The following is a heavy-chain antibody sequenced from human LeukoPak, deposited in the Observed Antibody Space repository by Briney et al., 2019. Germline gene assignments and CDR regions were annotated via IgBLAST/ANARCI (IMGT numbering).Heavy chain of an antibody. V-gene: IGHV1-18*01. CDR3: ARDDSSGWPGIDNYYYYGMDV. Sequence: VASVKVSCKASGYTFTSYGISWVRQAPGQGLEWMGWISAYNGNTNYAQKLQGRVTMTTDTSTSTAYMELRSLRSDDTAVYYCARDDSSGWPGIDNYYYYGMDVWGQGTTVTVSS. CDR1: GYTFTSYG. J-gene: IGHJ6*02. CDR2: ISAYNGNT. D-gene: IGHD6-19*01.